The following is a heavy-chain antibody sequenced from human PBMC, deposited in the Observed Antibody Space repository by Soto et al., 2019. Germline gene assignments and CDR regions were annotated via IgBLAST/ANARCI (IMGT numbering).Heavy chain of an antibody. J-gene: IGHJ6*02. Sequence: GGSLRLSCAASGFTFSSYSMNWVRQAPGKGLEWVSSISSSSSYIYYADSVKGRFTISRDNAKNSLYLQMNSLRAEDTAVYYCAIEAHPYYDFCSGSPYGMDVWGQGTTVTVSS. D-gene: IGHD3-3*01. CDR3: AIEAHPYYDFCSGSPYGMDV. V-gene: IGHV3-21*01. CDR1: GFTFSSYS. CDR2: ISSSSSYI.